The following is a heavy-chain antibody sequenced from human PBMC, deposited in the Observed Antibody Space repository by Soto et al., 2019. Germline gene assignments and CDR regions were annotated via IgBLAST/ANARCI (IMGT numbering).Heavy chain of an antibody. CDR2: ISYDGSNK. J-gene: IGHJ4*02. CDR3: AKDRVVVVVAASFDY. V-gene: IGHV3-30*18. CDR1: GFTFSSYG. D-gene: IGHD2-15*01. Sequence: QVQLVESGGGVVQPGRSLRLSCAASGFTFSSYGMHWVRQAPGKGLEWVAVISYDGSNKYYADSVKGRFTISRDNSKNTLYLQMNSRRAEDTAVYYCAKDRVVVVVAASFDYWGQGTLVTVSS.